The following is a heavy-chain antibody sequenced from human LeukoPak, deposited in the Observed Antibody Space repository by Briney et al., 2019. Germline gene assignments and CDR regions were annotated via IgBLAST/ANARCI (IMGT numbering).Heavy chain of an antibody. D-gene: IGHD1-1*01. CDR2: ISGSAGST. J-gene: IGHJ3*02. V-gene: IGHV3-23*01. CDR1: GFTFSSYA. Sequence: GGPLRLSCAASGFTFSSYAMSWVRQAPGKGLEWVSGISGSAGSTYYADSVKGRFTFSRDNSKNTLYLQMNSLRAEDSAVYYCAQAVAGARADAFDIWGQGTMVTVSA. CDR3: AQAVAGARADAFDI.